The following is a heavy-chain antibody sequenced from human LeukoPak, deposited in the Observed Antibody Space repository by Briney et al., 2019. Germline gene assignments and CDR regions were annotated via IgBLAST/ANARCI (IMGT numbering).Heavy chain of an antibody. CDR2: IYYSGST. Sequence: PSETLSLTCTVSGGSISSYYWSWIRQPPGKGLEWIGYIYYSGSTNYNPSLKSRVTISVDTSKNQFSLKLSSVTAADTAVYYCARDLWAVAGFFDLWGRGTLVTVSS. CDR3: ARDLWAVAGFFDL. CDR1: GGSISSYY. J-gene: IGHJ2*01. V-gene: IGHV4-59*01. D-gene: IGHD6-19*01.